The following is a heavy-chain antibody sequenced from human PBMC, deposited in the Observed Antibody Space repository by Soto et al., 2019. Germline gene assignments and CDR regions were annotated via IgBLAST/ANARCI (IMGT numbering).Heavy chain of an antibody. CDR3: ATESLYYYDSSGYAHFDY. CDR1: GGSFSGYY. Sequence: PSETLSLTCAVYGGSFSGYYWSWIRQPPGKGLEWIGEINHSGSTNYNPSLKSRVTISVDTSKNQFSLKLSSVTAADTAVYYCATESLYYYDSSGYAHFDYWGQGTLVTVS. CDR2: INHSGST. V-gene: IGHV4-34*01. J-gene: IGHJ4*02. D-gene: IGHD3-22*01.